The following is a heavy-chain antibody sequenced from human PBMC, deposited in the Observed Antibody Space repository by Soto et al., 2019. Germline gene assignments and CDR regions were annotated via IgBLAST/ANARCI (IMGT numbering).Heavy chain of an antibody. V-gene: IGHV1-46*01. CDR1: GYTFSSYH. D-gene: IGHD5-18*01. J-gene: IGHJ5*02. CDR3: VRARGISFGYNYFDH. Sequence: QVHLVHSGAEVKKPGASVKVSCQASGYTFSSYHMHWVRQAPGQGLEWMGVINPFYGETRYAQKFQGRVTMTRDTSTSTVYMELSSLRSEDTAVYYCVRARGISFGYNYFDHWGQGTLVTVSS. CDR2: INPFYGET.